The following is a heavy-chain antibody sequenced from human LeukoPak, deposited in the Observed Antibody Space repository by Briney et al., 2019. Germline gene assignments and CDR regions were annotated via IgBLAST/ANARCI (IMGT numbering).Heavy chain of an antibody. D-gene: IGHD2-2*01. CDR3: ASSGRYCSSTSCYWSWFDP. CDR2: IYYSGST. Sequence: SETLSLTCTVSGGSVSSGSYYWSWIRQPPGKGLEWIGYIYYSGSTNYNPSLKSRVTISVDTSKSQFSLKLSSVTAADTAVYYCASSGRYCSSTSCYWSWFDPWGQGTLVTVSS. CDR1: GGSVSSGSYY. J-gene: IGHJ5*02. V-gene: IGHV4-61*01.